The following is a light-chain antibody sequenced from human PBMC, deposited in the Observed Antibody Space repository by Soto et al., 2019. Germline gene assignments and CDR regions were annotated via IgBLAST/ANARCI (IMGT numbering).Light chain of an antibody. V-gene: IGKV1-5*01. CDR3: QHYNSYGT. Sequence: DIEMTQSPSTVSASVGDSVTITCRASQTVGRWLAWFQQKPGKAPNLLIFDASRLETGVPSRFSGSGSETEFTLTITSLQPDDFATYYCQHYNSYGTFGQGTKVDIK. J-gene: IGKJ1*01. CDR1: QTVGRW. CDR2: DAS.